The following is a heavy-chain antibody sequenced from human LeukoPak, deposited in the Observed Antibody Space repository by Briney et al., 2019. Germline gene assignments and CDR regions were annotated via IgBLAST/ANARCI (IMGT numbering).Heavy chain of an antibody. CDR3: AGGGYYYDCSGYYYGGVRYFDY. CDR1: GFTFDDYG. V-gene: IGHV3-20*04. D-gene: IGHD3-22*01. Sequence: GGSLRLSCAASGFTFDDYGMSWVRQAPGKGLEWVSGINWNGGSTGYADSVKGRFTISRDNAKNSLYLQMNNLRTEDTALYYCAGGGYYYDCSGYYYGGVRYFDYWGQGTLVTVSS. CDR2: INWNGGST. J-gene: IGHJ4*02.